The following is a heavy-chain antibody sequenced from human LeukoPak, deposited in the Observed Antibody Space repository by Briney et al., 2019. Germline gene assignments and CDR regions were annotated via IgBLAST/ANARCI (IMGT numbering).Heavy chain of an antibody. CDR3: ARDFQ. CDR2: ISGSGDRA. Sequence: PGGSLRLSCAASGFTVSSNYMSWVRQAPGKGLEWVSGISGSGDRANYADSLKGRFTISRDNSKRTLYLQMDSLRAEDTAVYYCARDFQWGQGTLVTVSS. CDR1: GFTVSSNY. J-gene: IGHJ4*02. V-gene: IGHV3-23*01.